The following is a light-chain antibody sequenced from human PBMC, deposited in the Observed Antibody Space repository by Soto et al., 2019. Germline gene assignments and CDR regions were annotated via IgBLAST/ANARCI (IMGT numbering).Light chain of an antibody. CDR1: QSVNSN. CDR3: QQYIDVPRT. V-gene: IGKV3-15*01. J-gene: IGKJ1*01. Sequence: EVVMTQSPATMSVSPGERATLSCRASQSVNSNLAWYQQKPGQAPRLLIYGASTRATGIPARFSGSGSGTEFTLTISSLQSEDFATYYCQQYIDVPRTFGQGTKVEVK. CDR2: GAS.